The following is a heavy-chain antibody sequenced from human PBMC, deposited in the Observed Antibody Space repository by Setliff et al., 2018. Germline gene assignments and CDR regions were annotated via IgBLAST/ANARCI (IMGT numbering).Heavy chain of an antibody. J-gene: IGHJ4*02. CDR1: GYTFSDYG. CDR2: ISVHTGNT. Sequence: ASVKVSCKTSGYTFSDYGIAWVRQAPGQGLEWMGWISVHTGNTFYSPKFHGRVTLTTDTSTSTAYMELRSLGSDDTAVHYCSRLVRFCIRTSCQRLSGGEFWGQGTLVTVSS. CDR3: SRLVRFCIRTSCQRLSGGEF. V-gene: IGHV1-18*04. D-gene: IGHD2-2*01.